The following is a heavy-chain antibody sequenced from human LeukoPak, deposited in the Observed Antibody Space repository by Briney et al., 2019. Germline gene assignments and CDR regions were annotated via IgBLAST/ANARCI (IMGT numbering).Heavy chain of an antibody. D-gene: IGHD3-10*01. J-gene: IGHJ6*03. V-gene: IGHV1-18*04. CDR1: GYTFTSYY. Sequence: GASVKVSCKASGYTFTSYYMHWVRQAPGQGLEWMGWISAYNGNTNYAQKLQGRVTMTTDTSTTTAYMELRSLRSDDTAVYYCARGVAGLWFGEHYYMDVWGKGTTVTVSS. CDR2: ISAYNGNT. CDR3: ARGVAGLWFGEHYYMDV.